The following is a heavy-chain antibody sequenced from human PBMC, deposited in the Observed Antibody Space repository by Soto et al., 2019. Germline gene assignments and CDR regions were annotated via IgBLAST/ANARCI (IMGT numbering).Heavy chain of an antibody. CDR1: GDTFTFYP. Sequence: QVQLVQSGAEVKKPGSSVRVSCKASGDTFTFYPINWVRQAPGLGLEWMGRINPILSMSNYAQRFQGRVTMTADKSTSTAYMELSSLRSEDKAMYYCASRYGSGYRAFDYWGQGALVTVSS. V-gene: IGHV1-69*02. J-gene: IGHJ4*02. CDR2: INPILSMS. D-gene: IGHD3-10*01. CDR3: ASRYGSGYRAFDY.